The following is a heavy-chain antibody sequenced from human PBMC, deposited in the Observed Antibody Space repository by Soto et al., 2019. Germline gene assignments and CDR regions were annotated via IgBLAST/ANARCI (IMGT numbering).Heavy chain of an antibody. CDR2: IWHSGST. J-gene: IGHJ5*02. CDR1: GGSICSGGYC. CDR3: ARAPLLLHAFDP. D-gene: IGHD2-21*01. V-gene: IGHV4-30-2*01. Sequence: SETLCLTCAVSGGSICSGGYCWSWIRQPPGKGLVWIGNIWHSGSTYYHPSLMSPVTISVDRSNNQFSLKLTSVTAADTAVYYCARAPLLLHAFDPWGQGPLVTVS.